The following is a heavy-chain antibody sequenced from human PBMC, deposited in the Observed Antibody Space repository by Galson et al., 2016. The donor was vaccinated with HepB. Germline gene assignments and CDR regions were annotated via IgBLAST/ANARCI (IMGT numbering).Heavy chain of an antibody. Sequence: SETLSLTCSVSGGSVSSAGFYWSWIRQPPGKGLEWIGYIYNTGGTTYNPSLKSRVTISIDKSQNQFSLKLSSVTAADTAVYYCVQLQWPTMKAHHWGQGTLVPVSS. V-gene: IGHV4-61*08. CDR2: IYNTGGT. D-gene: IGHD6-19*01. J-gene: IGHJ1*01. CDR3: VQLQWPTMKAHH. CDR1: GGSVSSAGFY.